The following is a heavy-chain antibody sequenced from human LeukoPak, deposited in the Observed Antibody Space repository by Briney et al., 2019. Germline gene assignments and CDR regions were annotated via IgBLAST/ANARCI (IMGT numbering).Heavy chain of an antibody. V-gene: IGHV1-8*01. CDR2: MNPHSGNS. CDR1: GYTFTSHE. J-gene: IGHJ5*02. CDR3: ARVVGWLDP. Sequence: ASVKFSCKASGYTFTSHEINWVRQATGQGLEWMGWMNPHSGNSGYAQKFQGRVTMTTNNSISTAYMELSSLRSDDTAVYYCARVVGWLDPWGQGTLVTVSS.